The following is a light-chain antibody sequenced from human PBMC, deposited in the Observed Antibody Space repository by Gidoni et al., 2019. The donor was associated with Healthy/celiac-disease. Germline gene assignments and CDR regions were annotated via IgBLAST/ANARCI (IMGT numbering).Light chain of an antibody. CDR2: KDS. V-gene: IGLV3-25*03. Sequence: SYELTQPPSVSVSPGHTARITCSGDALPKQYAYWYQQKPGQAPVLVIYKDSERPAGIPERFSGSSSGTTVTLTISGVQAEDEADYYCQSADSSCTYVVFGGGTKLTVL. J-gene: IGLJ2*01. CDR1: ALPKQY. CDR3: QSADSSCTYVV.